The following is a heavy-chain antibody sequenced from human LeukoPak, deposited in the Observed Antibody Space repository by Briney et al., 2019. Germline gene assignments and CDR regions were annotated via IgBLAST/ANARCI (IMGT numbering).Heavy chain of an antibody. V-gene: IGHV3-33*01. CDR1: GFTFNSYG. CDR3: AGDYGEYYYGMDV. J-gene: IGHJ6*02. D-gene: IGHD4-17*01. Sequence: GGSLRLSCAASGFTFNSYGMHWVRQAPGKGLDWVAVIWYDGSNEYYADSVKGRFTISRDNSKNTLYLQMNSLRAEDTAVYYCAGDYGEYYYGMDVWGQGTTVTVSS. CDR2: IWYDGSNE.